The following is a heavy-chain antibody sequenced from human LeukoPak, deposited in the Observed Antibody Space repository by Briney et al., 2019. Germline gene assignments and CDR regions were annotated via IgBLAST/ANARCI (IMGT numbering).Heavy chain of an antibody. CDR3: AGWYDSNGYA. Sequence: GGTLRVSCTTSGFNFSIYPMTWVRQAPGKGLDWVSAISDSGDNKQYADSVKGRFTISRDNSKNTLYLQMNNLRVEDTAVYYCAGWYDSNGYAWGQGTLVTVSS. J-gene: IGHJ5*02. D-gene: IGHD3-22*01. CDR1: GFNFSIYP. CDR2: ISDSGDNK. V-gene: IGHV3-23*01.